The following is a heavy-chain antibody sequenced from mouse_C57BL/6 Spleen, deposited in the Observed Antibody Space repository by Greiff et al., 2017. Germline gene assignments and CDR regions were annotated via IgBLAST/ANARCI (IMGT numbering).Heavy chain of an antibody. Sequence: QVQLQQPGAELVMPGASVKLSCKASGYTFTSYWMHWVKQRPGQGLEWIGEIDPSDSYTNYNQKFKGKSTLTVDKSSSTAYMQLSSLTSEDSAVYYCAFGNYGDYWDQGTTLTVSS. J-gene: IGHJ2*01. D-gene: IGHD2-1*01. CDR3: AFGNYGDY. CDR2: IDPSDSYT. V-gene: IGHV1-69*01. CDR1: GYTFTSYW.